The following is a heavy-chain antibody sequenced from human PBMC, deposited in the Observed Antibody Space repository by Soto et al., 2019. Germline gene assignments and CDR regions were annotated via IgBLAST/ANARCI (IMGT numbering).Heavy chain of an antibody. Sequence: ASVKVSCKASGYTFTSYAMHWVRQAPGQRPEWMGWINAGNGNTKYSQKFQGRVTITRDTSASTAYMELSSLRSEDTAVYYCARGRYYDFWSGYYIHSNYYMDVWGKGTTVTVSS. V-gene: IGHV1-3*01. CDR1: GYTFTSYA. J-gene: IGHJ6*03. CDR3: ARGRYYDFWSGYYIHSNYYMDV. CDR2: INAGNGNT. D-gene: IGHD3-3*01.